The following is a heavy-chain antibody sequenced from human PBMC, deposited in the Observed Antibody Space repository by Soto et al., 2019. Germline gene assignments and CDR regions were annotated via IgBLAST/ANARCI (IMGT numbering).Heavy chain of an antibody. J-gene: IGHJ6*03. D-gene: IGHD3-10*01. CDR1: GGSFSGYQ. CDR2: INDSGDI. Sequence: QVQLQQWGAGLLKPSETLSLTCAVYGGSFSGYQWSWIRQTPVKGLEWIGGINDSGDINYNPSLKSRVTILVDSPKKQISLRMSSVTAADTAVYYCARGLILWFGELSRRGGYYYYMDVWGKGTTVIVSS. V-gene: IGHV4-34*01. CDR3: ARGLILWFGELSRRGGYYYYMDV.